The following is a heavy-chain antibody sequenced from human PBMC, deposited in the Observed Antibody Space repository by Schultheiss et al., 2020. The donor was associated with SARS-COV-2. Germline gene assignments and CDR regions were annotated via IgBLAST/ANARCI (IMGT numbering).Heavy chain of an antibody. CDR2: IYYSGST. Sequence: SQTLSLTCTVSGGSISSGGYYWSWIRQPPGKGLEWIGYIYYSGSTNYNPSLKSRVTISVDTSKNQFSLKLSSVTAADTAVYYCAVGTQGRGAFDIWGQGTMVTVSS. CDR3: AVGTQGRGAFDI. D-gene: IGHD1-26*01. J-gene: IGHJ3*02. CDR1: GGSISSGGYY. V-gene: IGHV4-61*08.